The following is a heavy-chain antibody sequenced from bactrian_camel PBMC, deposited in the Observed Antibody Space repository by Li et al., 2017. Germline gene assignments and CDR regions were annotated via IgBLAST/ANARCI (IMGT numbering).Heavy chain of an antibody. CDR1: GYTFSSDC. CDR3: AALPGTRRPVTGCRAEERWYTY. J-gene: IGHJ4*01. D-gene: IGHD5*01. V-gene: IGHV3-3*01. CDR2: ILTTSATTGGA. Sequence: HVQLVESGGGSVQAGGSLRLSYAASGYTFSSDCMGWFRQPPGKEREGVAAILTTSATTGGAYYADSVKGRFTISQDKTKNTVYLQMNSLQPDDTAIYYCAALPGTRRPVTGCRAEERWYTYWGQGTQVTVS.